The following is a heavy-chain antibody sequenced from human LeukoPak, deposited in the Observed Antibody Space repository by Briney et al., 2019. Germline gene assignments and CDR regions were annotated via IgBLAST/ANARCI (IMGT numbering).Heavy chain of an antibody. CDR1: GLAFSNAC. Sequence: EGSLRLSCAASGLAFSNACMSWVRQAPGKGLEWVGRIKSKTDGGTTHYAAPVQGRFTISRDDSKNTMYLQMNSLNTEDTALYYCTTYTYARAFESWGQGTLVTVSS. CDR3: TTYTYARAFES. V-gene: IGHV3-15*01. CDR2: IKSKTDGGTT. D-gene: IGHD2-2*02. J-gene: IGHJ4*02.